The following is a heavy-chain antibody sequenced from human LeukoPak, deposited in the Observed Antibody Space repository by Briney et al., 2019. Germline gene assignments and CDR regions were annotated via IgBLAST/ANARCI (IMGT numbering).Heavy chain of an antibody. Sequence: SETLSLTCTVSGGSISSYYWSWIRQPPGKGLEWIGYIYYSGSTNYNPSLKSRVTISVDTSKNQFSLKLSSVTAADTAVYYCARGRGVRDGYVWGQGTLVTVSS. J-gene: IGHJ4*02. D-gene: IGHD5-24*01. CDR2: IYYSGST. CDR3: ARGRGVRDGYV. CDR1: GGSISSYY. V-gene: IGHV4-59*01.